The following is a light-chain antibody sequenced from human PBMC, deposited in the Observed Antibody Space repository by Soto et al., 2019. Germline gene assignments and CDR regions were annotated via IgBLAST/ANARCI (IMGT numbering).Light chain of an antibody. J-gene: IGKJ4*01. CDR1: QSISSW. V-gene: IGKV1-5*03. CDR2: KAS. CDR3: QQYNNYPLT. Sequence: EIEMTQSPSTLSASVGERVTITCRASQSISSWLAWYQQKPGKAPTLLIYKASSLESGIPSRFSGSGSGTEFTLTISSLQPDDFATYYCQQYNNYPLTFGEGTKLEIK.